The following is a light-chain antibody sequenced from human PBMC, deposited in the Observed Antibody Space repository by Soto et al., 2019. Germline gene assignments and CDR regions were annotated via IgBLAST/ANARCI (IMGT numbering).Light chain of an antibody. J-gene: IGKJ4*01. CDR2: GAS. Sequence: VLTQSPGTLSLSPGERAALSCRASQSVSSSYLAWYQQKPGQAPRLLIYGASNRATGIPDRFSGSGSGTDFTLTISRLEPEGFAVYYCQQYDNSPLTFGGGTKVDIK. CDR3: QQYDNSPLT. V-gene: IGKV3-20*01. CDR1: QSVSSSY.